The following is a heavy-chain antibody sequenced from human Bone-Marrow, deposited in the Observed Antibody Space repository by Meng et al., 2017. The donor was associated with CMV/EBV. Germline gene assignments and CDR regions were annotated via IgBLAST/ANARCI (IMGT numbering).Heavy chain of an antibody. CDR3: ARDMVRRVGLLGY. D-gene: IGHD3-10*01. V-gene: IGHV3-21*01. CDR2: ISSSSSSDI. J-gene: IGHJ4*02. Sequence: GGSLRLSCAASGFTFSSYSMNWVRQAPGKGLEWVSSISSSSSSDIYYADSVKGRLTISRDNAKNSLYLQMNSLRAEDTAVYYCARDMVRRVGLLGYWGQGTLVTVSS. CDR1: GFTFSSYS.